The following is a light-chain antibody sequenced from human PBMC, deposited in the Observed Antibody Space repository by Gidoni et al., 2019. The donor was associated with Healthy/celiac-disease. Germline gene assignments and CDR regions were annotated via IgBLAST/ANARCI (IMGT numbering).Light chain of an antibody. J-gene: IGKJ5*01. CDR2: DAS. V-gene: IGKV1-13*02. CDR3: QQFNSYPIT. Sequence: AIQLTQSPSSLSSSVGDRVTITCRASQGISSALAWYQQKPGKAPKLLIYDASSLESGVPSRFSGSGSGTDFTLTISSLQPEDFATYYCQQFNSYPITFGQGTRLEIK. CDR1: QGISSA.